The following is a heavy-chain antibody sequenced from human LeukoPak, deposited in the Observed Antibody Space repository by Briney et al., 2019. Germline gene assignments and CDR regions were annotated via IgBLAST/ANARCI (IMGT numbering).Heavy chain of an antibody. CDR1: GDSTNSLDL. V-gene: IGHV4-4*02. CDR3: AGLVGRYSSGLYYYYFDY. J-gene: IGHJ4*02. CDR2: MYLSGTT. D-gene: IGHD3-22*01. Sequence: SETLSLTCTVSGDSTNSLDLWSWVRQPPGKGLEWIGEMYLSGTTHSNPSVKSRVTISIDKSKNQFFLNLSSVTAADTAVYYCAGLVGRYSSGLYYYYFDYWGQGTLVTVSS.